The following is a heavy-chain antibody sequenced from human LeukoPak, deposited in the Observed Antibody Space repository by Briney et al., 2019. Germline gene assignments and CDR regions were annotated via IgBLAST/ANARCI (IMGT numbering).Heavy chain of an antibody. V-gene: IGHV3-30*04. J-gene: IGHJ3*02. Sequence: GRSLRLSCAASGFTFSSYAMHWVRQAPGKGLEWGAVISYDGSNKYYADSVKGRFTISRDNSKDTLYLQMNSLRAEDTAVYYCASSYYGDYVGVAFDIWGQGTMVTVSS. CDR3: ASSYYGDYVGVAFDI. CDR2: ISYDGSNK. D-gene: IGHD4-17*01. CDR1: GFTFSSYA.